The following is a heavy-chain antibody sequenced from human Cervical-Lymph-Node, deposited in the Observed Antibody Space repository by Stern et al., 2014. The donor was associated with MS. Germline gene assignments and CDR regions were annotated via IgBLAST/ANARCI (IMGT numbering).Heavy chain of an antibody. D-gene: IGHD2-15*01. V-gene: IGHV1-46*02. CDR1: EYTHNNYL. CDR2: INPSGAT. Sequence: MQLVESGSEVKKPGASVKVSCKASEYTHNNYLIHWVRQAPGQRPDWMGVINPSGATNYAQKVQDRVTMTTDASTSTFYMELSRLRYEDTAVYYCAVRYCSGGRCYSVPDVWGQGTTVIVSS. CDR3: AVRYCSGGRCYSVPDV. J-gene: IGHJ6*02.